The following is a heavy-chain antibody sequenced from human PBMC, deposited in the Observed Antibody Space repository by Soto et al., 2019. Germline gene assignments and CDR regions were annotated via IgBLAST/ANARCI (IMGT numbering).Heavy chain of an antibody. CDR3: ARPVGSSYYYYGMDV. D-gene: IGHD6-13*01. V-gene: IGHV4-34*01. J-gene: IGHJ6*02. CDR1: GGSFSAYY. Sequence: SETLSLTCAVYGGSFSAYYWSWIRQPPGKGLEWIGEINHSGSTNYNPSLKSRVTISVDTSKNQFSLKLSSVTAADTAVYYCARPVGSSYYYYGMDVCGQGTTVTVSS. CDR2: INHSGST.